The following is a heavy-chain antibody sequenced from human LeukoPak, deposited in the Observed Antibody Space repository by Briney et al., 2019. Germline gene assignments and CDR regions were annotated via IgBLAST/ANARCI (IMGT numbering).Heavy chain of an antibody. V-gene: IGHV4-34*01. CDR2: INHSGST. Sequence: PSETLSLTCAVYGVSFSGYYWSWIRQPPGKGLEWIGKINHSGSTNYNPSLKSRVTISVDTSKNQFSLKLSSVTAADTAVYYCARGITGTYYFDYWGQGTLVTVSS. CDR3: ARGITGTYYFDY. D-gene: IGHD1-20*01. J-gene: IGHJ4*02. CDR1: GVSFSGYY.